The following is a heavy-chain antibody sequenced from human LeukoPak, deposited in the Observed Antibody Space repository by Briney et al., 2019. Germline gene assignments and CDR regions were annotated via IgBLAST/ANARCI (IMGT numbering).Heavy chain of an antibody. CDR3: ARAGYDFWSGYYVDY. D-gene: IGHD3-3*01. J-gene: IGHJ4*02. V-gene: IGHV1-69*05. Sequence: SVKVSCKASGGTFSSYAISWVRQAPGQGLEWMGGIIPIFGTANYAQKFQGRVTITTDESTSTAYMELSSLRSEDTAVYYCARAGYDFWSGYYVDYWGQGTLVTVSS. CDR1: GGTFSSYA. CDR2: IIPIFGTA.